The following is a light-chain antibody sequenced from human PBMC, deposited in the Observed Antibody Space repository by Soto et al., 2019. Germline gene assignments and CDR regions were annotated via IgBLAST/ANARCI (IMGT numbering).Light chain of an antibody. CDR2: DVS. CDR1: SSDVGNYKY. Sequence: QSALTQPASVSGSPGQSITISCTGTSSDVGNYKYVSWYQQHPGKAPKLMIYDVSNRPSGASNRFSGSKSGNTASLTISGLQAEDEADYYCSSYTSSSTLVIFGGGTKLTVL. J-gene: IGLJ2*01. V-gene: IGLV2-14*01. CDR3: SSYTSSSTLVI.